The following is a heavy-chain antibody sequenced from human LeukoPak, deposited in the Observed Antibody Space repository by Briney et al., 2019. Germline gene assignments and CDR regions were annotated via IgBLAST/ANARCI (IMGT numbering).Heavy chain of an antibody. CDR3: AKDSYDYIWGSRFDY. D-gene: IGHD3-16*01. Sequence: GGSLRLSCAASGFTFSNYAMSWVRQAPGKGLEWVSAISGSDDTTYYADSVKGWFAIPRDNSKNTLYLQMNSLRVEDTAVFYCAKDSYDYIWGSRFDYWAQGTLVTVSS. CDR1: GFTFSNYA. V-gene: IGHV3-23*01. J-gene: IGHJ4*02. CDR2: ISGSDDTT.